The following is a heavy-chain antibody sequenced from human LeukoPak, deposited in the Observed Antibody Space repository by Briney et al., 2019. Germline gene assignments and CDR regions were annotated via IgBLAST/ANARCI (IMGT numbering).Heavy chain of an antibody. CDR2: VYYSGST. J-gene: IGHJ3*02. V-gene: IGHV4-59*01. D-gene: IGHD3-22*01. CDR1: GGSISSYY. Sequence: PSETLSLTCTVSGGSISSYYWSWIRQPPGKGLEWIGYVYYSGSTNYNPSLKSRVTISVDTSKNQFSLKLSSVTAADTAVYYCARDSYYYDSSGPRDAFDIWGQGTMVTVSS. CDR3: ARDSYYYDSSGPRDAFDI.